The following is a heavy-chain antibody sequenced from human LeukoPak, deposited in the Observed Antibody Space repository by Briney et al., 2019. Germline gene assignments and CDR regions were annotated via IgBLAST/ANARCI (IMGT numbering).Heavy chain of an antibody. CDR2: IRESGGGT. Sequence: GGSLRLSCVVSGITVSNYSMRWVRQAAGKGLGWLSSIRESGGGTIYADCVKGRFTISRDNSLTTVYLQMRSLRAEDTAVYFCAKRGVVIRVLLVLGFHKEAYYYDSWGQGILVTVSS. CDR3: AKRGVVIRVLLVLGFHKEAYYYDS. CDR1: GITVSNYS. V-gene: IGHV3-23*01. J-gene: IGHJ4*02. D-gene: IGHD2-8*01.